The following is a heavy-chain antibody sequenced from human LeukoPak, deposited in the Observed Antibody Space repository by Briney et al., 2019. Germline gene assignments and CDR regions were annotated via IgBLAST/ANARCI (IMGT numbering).Heavy chain of an antibody. CDR2: INPNSGGT. CDR3: ARERRYCSRGSCVGGKNLFDP. J-gene: IGHJ5*02. V-gene: IGHV1-2*02. D-gene: IGHD2-15*01. CDR1: GYTFPGYF. Sequence: ASVKVSCKCSGYTFPGYFTHWVRQAPGQGLEWMGWINPNSGGTNYAQKFQGRVTMTRDTSISTAYMELSRLRSDDTAVYYCARERRYCSRGSCVGGKNLFDPWGQGTLVTVSS.